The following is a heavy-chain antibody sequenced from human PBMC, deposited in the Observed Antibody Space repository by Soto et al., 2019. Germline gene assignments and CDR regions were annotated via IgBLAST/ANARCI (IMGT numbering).Heavy chain of an antibody. J-gene: IGHJ4*02. CDR1: GGSISSSSYY. CDR2: IYYSGST. Sequence: QLQLQESGPGLVKPSETLSLTCTVSGGSISSSSYYWGWIRQPPGKGLEWIGSIYYSGSTYYNPSLKSRFTISVDTSKNQFSLKLSSVTAADTAVYYCASPYYYDSSGYIGYWGQGTLVTVSS. D-gene: IGHD3-22*01. CDR3: ASPYYYDSSGYIGY. V-gene: IGHV4-39*01.